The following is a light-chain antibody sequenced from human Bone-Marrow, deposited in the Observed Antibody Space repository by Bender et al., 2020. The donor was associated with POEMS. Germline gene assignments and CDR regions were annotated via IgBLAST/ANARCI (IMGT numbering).Light chain of an antibody. CDR1: TSNIGAGYD. CDR2: GNN. J-gene: IGLJ1*01. V-gene: IGLV1-40*01. CDR3: CSYAGNYIYV. Sequence: QSVLTQPPSVSGAPGQRVTISCTGDTSNIGAGYDVHWYQQLPGTGPKLLIFGNNNRPSGVPDRFSASKSGTSASLAISGLQAEDEADYFCCSYAGNYIYVFGTGTKVTVL.